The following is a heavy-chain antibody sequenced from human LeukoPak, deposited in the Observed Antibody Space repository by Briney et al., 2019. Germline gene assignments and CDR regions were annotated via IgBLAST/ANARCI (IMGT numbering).Heavy chain of an antibody. Sequence: SQTLSLTCAISGDSVSSNSAAWNWIRQSPSRGLEWLGRTYYRSKWYNDYAVSVKSRITINPDTSKNQFSLQLNSVTPEGTAVYYCARDSDCSSTSCFYYYYYGMDVWGQGTTVTVSS. CDR3: ARDSDCSSTSCFYYYYYGMDV. CDR1: GDSVSSNSAA. V-gene: IGHV6-1*01. J-gene: IGHJ6*02. D-gene: IGHD2-2*01. CDR2: TYYRSKWYN.